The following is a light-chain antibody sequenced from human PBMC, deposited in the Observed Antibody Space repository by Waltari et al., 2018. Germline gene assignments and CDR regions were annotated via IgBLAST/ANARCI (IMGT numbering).Light chain of an antibody. CDR3: SSYAGTPTYVV. Sequence: QSALTQPPSVSGSPGQSVTLSCTRTRSAVGADSSVSWYQQPPGNDPKFIMYDVNKRASGVPDRFSGSKSGNTASLTISGLQTVDEADYYCSSYAGTPTYVVFGGGTRLTVL. CDR1: RSAVGADSS. J-gene: IGLJ2*01. CDR2: DVN. V-gene: IGLV2-11*01.